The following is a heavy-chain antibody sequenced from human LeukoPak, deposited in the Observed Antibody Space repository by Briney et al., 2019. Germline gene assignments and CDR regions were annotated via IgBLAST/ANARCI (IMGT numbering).Heavy chain of an antibody. J-gene: IGHJ5*02. CDR1: GGSISSGSYF. CDR2: IDSSGNT. Sequence: SETLSLTCTVSGGSISSGSYFWSWIRQSAGRGLEWIGRIDSSGNTNYNPSLKSRVTMSLDTSKDQFSLKLSSVTAADTAVYYCAREALPNGVWRVGWFDPWGQGTLVTVFS. D-gene: IGHD2-8*01. CDR3: AREALPNGVWRVGWFDP. V-gene: IGHV4-61*02.